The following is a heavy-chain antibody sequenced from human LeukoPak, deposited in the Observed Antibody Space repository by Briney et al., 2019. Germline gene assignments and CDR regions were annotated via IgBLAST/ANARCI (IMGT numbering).Heavy chain of an antibody. CDR2: IYYSGST. D-gene: IGHD2-2*01. V-gene: IGHV4-59*01. Sequence: PSETLSLTCTVSGGSISSYYWSWIRQPPGKGLEWIGYIYYSGSTNYNPSLKSRVTISVDTSKNQFSLKLSSVTAADTAVYFCALGDCSSTSRYVFDYWGQGTLVTVSS. CDR1: GGSISSYY. J-gene: IGHJ4*02. CDR3: ALGDCSSTSRYVFDY.